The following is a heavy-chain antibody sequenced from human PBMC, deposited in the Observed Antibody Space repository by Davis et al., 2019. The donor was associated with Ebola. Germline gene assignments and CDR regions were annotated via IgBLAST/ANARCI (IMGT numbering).Heavy chain of an antibody. V-gene: IGHV1-2*02. CDR2: INPNSGGT. CDR3: ARDRYSGSYHNYYYYYYMDV. Sequence: ASVKVSCKASGYTFTGYYIHWVRQAPGQGLEWMGWINPNSGGTNYAQKLQGRVTMTTDTSTSTAYMELRSLRSDDTAVYYCARDRYSGSYHNYYYYYYMDVWGKGTTVTVSS. D-gene: IGHD1-26*01. CDR1: GYTFTGYY. J-gene: IGHJ6*03.